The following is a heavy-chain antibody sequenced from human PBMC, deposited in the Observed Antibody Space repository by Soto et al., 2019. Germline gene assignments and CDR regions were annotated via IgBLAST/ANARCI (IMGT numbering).Heavy chain of an antibody. V-gene: IGHV3-30*18. D-gene: IGHD6-19*01. CDR3: VKDGSSGWPYFYDMDV. CDR2: ISYDGRNK. Sequence: VQLVESGGGLVKPGGSLRLSCAASAFSFSSYGMHWVRQAPGKGLEWVAVISYDGRNKYYADAVKGRFTISRDNSKNTLYLQMSSLRAEDTAVYYCVKDGSSGWPYFYDMDVWGQGTTVTVSS. CDR1: AFSFSSYG. J-gene: IGHJ6*02.